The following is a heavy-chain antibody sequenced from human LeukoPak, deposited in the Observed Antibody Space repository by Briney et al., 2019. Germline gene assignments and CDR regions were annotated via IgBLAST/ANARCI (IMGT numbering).Heavy chain of an antibody. CDR2: MNPNSGNT. J-gene: IGHJ4*02. V-gene: IGHV1-8*02. Sequence: GASVKVSCKAAGGTFSSYAISWVRQATGQGLEWMGWMNPNSGNTGYAQKFQGRATMTRNTPISTAYMELSSLRSEDTAVYYCARGWHGSGRYDYWGQGTLVTVSS. CDR1: GGTFSSYA. CDR3: ARGWHGSGRYDY. D-gene: IGHD3-10*01.